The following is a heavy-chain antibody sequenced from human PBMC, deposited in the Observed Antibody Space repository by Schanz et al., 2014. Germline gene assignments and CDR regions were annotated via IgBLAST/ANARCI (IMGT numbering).Heavy chain of an antibody. CDR3: ARLWGGWRIPDY. CDR2: IYYSGST. V-gene: IGHV4-39*01. J-gene: IGHJ4*02. D-gene: IGHD6-19*01. Sequence: QLQMQESGPGLVKPSETLSLTCSVSGDSISSTSYYWGWIRQPPGKGLEWIGSIYYSGSTYYNASPKGGVTIPVEPSKNQFSLKWTSGTAADSAVYYCARLWGGWRIPDYWGQGTLVTVSS. CDR1: GDSISSTSYY.